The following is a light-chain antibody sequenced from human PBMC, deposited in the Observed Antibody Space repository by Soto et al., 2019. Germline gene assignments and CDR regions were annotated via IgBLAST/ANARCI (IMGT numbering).Light chain of an antibody. CDR1: SSDVGGYNF. CDR3: SSYTSSSTLV. J-gene: IGLJ1*01. Sequence: QSALTQPASVSGSPGQSSTISCTGTSSDVGGYNFVSWYQQHPGKAPKIMIYDVTNRPSWVSNRFSGSKSGNTASLTISGLQAEDEADYYCSSYTSSSTLVFGTGTKLTVL. V-gene: IGLV2-14*01. CDR2: DVT.